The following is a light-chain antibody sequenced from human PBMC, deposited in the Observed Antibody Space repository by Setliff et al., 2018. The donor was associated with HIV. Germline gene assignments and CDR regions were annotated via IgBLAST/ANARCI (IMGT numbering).Light chain of an antibody. CDR1: SSNIGNNY. CDR3: GTWDTSLSAGWV. J-gene: IGLJ1*01. CDR2: DNN. Sequence: QSALTQPPSVSAAPGQKVTISCSGSSSNIGNNYVSWYQHLPGTASKLLIYDNNKRPSGIPDRFSGSKSGTSATLGITGLQTGDEADYYCGTWDTSLSAGWVFGTGTKV. V-gene: IGLV1-51*01.